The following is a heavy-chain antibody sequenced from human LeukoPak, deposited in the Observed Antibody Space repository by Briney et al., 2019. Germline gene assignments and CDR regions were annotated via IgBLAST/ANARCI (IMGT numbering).Heavy chain of an antibody. CDR3: ARLRGVAYCGGDCPPGAFDI. D-gene: IGHD2-21*02. J-gene: IGHJ3*02. CDR1: GFTFSNYN. Sequence: GGSLRLSCAASGFTFSNYNMNWVRQVPGKGLEWVSYISSSSSAVYYADSVKGRLTISRDNGKNSLFLQMNSLRDEDTAVYYCARLRGVAYCGGDCPPGAFDIWGQGTMVTVSS. CDR2: ISSSSSAV. V-gene: IGHV3-48*02.